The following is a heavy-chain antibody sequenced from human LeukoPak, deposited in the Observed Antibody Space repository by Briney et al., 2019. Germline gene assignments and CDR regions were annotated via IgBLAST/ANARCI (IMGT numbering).Heavy chain of an antibody. V-gene: IGHV3-23*01. CDR1: GFTFRSYA. J-gene: IGHJ3*02. CDR3: AKDESGWYSLDSFDI. Sequence: TGGSLRLSCAAAGFTFRSYAMSWVRQAPGKGLEWVSAISGSGGSTYYADSVKGRFTISRDNSKNTMYLQMNSLRAEDTALYYCAKDESGWYSLDSFDIWGQGTMVTVSS. CDR2: ISGSGGST. D-gene: IGHD6-19*01.